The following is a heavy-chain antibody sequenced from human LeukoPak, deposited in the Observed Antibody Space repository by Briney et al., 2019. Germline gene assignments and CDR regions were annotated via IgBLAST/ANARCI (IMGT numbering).Heavy chain of an antibody. D-gene: IGHD3-22*01. Sequence: ASVKVSCKASGYTFTGYYMHWVRQAPGQGLEWMGWINPNSGGTNYAQKFQGRVTMTRDTSISTAYMELSRLRSDDTAVYYCARGGYYYDSSGYYYDRETTWFDPWGQGTLVTVSS. CDR2: INPNSGGT. CDR3: ARGGYYYDSSGYYYDRETTWFDP. J-gene: IGHJ5*02. CDR1: GYTFTGYY. V-gene: IGHV1-2*02.